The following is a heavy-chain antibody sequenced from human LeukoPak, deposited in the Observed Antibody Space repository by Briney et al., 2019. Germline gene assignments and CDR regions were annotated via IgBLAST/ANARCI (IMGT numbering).Heavy chain of an antibody. CDR1: GFTFSSYG. CDR2: PWYDGSNR. CDR3: ARDRSSGYYYFDY. V-gene: IGHV3-33*01. Sequence: GGSLRLSCEASGFTFSSYGMHWVRQAPGKGLEWVAVPWYDGSNRYYADSVKGRFTISRDDSKSALYLQMNSLRAEDTAVYYCARDRSSGYYYFDYWGQGTLVTVSS. J-gene: IGHJ4*02. D-gene: IGHD3-22*01.